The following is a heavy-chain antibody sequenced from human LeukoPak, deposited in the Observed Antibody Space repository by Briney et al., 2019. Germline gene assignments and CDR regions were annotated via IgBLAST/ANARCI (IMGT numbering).Heavy chain of an antibody. CDR2: IYHSGST. J-gene: IGHJ4*02. D-gene: IGHD1-7*01. CDR1: GYSISSGYY. CDR3: ARELELCYFDS. Sequence: SETLSLTCTVSGYSISSGYYWGWIRQPPGKGLEWIGSIYHSGSTYYNPSLKSRVTISIDTSKNQFSLKLTSVTAADTAVYYCARELELCYFDSWGQGTLVTVSS. V-gene: IGHV4-38-2*02.